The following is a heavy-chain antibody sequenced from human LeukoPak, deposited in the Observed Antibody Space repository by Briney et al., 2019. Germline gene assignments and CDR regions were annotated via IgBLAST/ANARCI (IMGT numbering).Heavy chain of an antibody. J-gene: IGHJ4*02. Sequence: GGSLRLSCAASGFTFSSYWMHWVRHAPGKGLVWVSRINSDGSSTSYADSVKGRFTISRDNAKNTLYLQMNSLRAEDTAVYYCTTPQYYDFWSGYYIRVDYWGQGTLVTVSS. CDR3: TTPQYYDFWSGYYIRVDY. CDR2: INSDGSST. D-gene: IGHD3-3*01. CDR1: GFTFSSYW. V-gene: IGHV3-74*01.